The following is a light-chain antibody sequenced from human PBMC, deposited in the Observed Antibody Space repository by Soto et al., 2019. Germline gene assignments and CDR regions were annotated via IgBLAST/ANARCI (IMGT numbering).Light chain of an antibody. CDR3: SSYTSSSTLYV. J-gene: IGLJ1*01. CDR2: EVS. Sequence: QPVLTQPASVSGSPGQSITISCTGTSSDVGGYNYVSWYQQHPGKAPKLMIFEVSYRPSGVSNRFSGSKSGNTASLTISGLQAEDEADYYCSSYTSSSTLYVFGSGTKLTVL. V-gene: IGLV2-14*01. CDR1: SSDVGGYNY.